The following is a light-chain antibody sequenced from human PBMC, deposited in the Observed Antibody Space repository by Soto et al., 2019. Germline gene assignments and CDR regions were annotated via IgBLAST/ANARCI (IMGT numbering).Light chain of an antibody. Sequence: DIQMTQSPSTLSASVGDRVTITCRASQSISSWLAWYQQKPRKAPKLLIYKASSLESGVPSRFSGSGSGTEFTLTISSLQPDDFATYYCQQGRTFGQGTKVEIK. CDR1: QSISSW. CDR2: KAS. CDR3: QQGRT. V-gene: IGKV1-5*03. J-gene: IGKJ1*01.